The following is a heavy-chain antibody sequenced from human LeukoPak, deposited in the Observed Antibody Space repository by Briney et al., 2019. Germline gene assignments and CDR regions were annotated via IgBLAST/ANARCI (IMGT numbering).Heavy chain of an antibody. V-gene: IGHV4-34*01. Sequence: SSETLSLTCAVYGGSFSGYYWSWIRQPPGKGLEWIGEINHSGSTNYNPSLKSRVTISVDTSKNQFSLKLSSVTAADTAVYYCARGSKLFYYDSSGYYNYYYYMDVWGKGTTVTVSS. CDR3: ARGSKLFYYDSSGYYNYYYYMDV. D-gene: IGHD3-22*01. CDR1: GGSFSGYY. J-gene: IGHJ6*03. CDR2: INHSGST.